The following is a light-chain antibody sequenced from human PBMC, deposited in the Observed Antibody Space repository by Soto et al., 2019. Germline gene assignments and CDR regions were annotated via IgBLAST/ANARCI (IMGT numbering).Light chain of an antibody. J-gene: IGLJ2*01. CDR1: SSNIASYS. CDR2: ENN. Sequence: QLVLTQPPSASGTPGQTVTISCSGGSSNIASYSVYWYQQLPGTAPKLLIYENNQRPSGVPDRFSGSKSDTSASLAIAGLRSGDEADYYCAAWDDSLTILFGGGTKLTVL. V-gene: IGLV1-47*01. CDR3: AAWDDSLTIL.